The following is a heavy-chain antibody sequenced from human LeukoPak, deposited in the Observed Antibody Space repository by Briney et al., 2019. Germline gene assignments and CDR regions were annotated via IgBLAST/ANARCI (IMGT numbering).Heavy chain of an antibody. Sequence: ASVKVSCKPSGYTFTGYYMHWVRQAPGQGLEWMGWISAYNGNTDYAQKFQGRVTMTIDTSASTAYMELRSLISDDTAMYYCARDRSSSWYWGEGTLVTVSS. CDR1: GYTFTGYY. CDR2: ISAYNGNT. J-gene: IGHJ4*02. V-gene: IGHV1-18*04. CDR3: ARDRSSSWY. D-gene: IGHD6-13*01.